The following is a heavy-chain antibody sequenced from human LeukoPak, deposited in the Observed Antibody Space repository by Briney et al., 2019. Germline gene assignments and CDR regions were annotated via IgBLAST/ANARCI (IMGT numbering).Heavy chain of an antibody. CDR1: GFTFSIYA. J-gene: IGHJ4*02. Sequence: GGSLRLSCAASGFTFSIYAMSWVRQAPGKGLEWVSAIGSGDGSTSYADSVKGRFTISRDNSKNPLYLQMNSLKAEDTALYYCAKDLTVGATTSYYFDNWGQGTLVTVSS. V-gene: IGHV3-23*01. CDR3: AKDLTVGATTSYYFDN. D-gene: IGHD1-26*01. CDR2: IGSGDGST.